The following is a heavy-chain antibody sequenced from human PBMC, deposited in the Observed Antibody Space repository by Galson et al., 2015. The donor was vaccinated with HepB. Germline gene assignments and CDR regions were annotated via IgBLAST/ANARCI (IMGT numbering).Heavy chain of an antibody. CDR2: INGDGSIR. V-gene: IGHV3-74*01. J-gene: IGHJ6*02. CDR3: AKEDYDLLTGYRYYNYGMDV. D-gene: IGHD3-9*01. Sequence: SLRLSCAVSGSTFRDYWINWVRQAPGKGLVWVSRINGDGSIRNYADAVKGRFPISRDNAKNTLYLQMSSLTAEDTAVYYCAKEDYDLLTGYRYYNYGMDVWGQGTTVTVAS. CDR1: GSTFRDYW.